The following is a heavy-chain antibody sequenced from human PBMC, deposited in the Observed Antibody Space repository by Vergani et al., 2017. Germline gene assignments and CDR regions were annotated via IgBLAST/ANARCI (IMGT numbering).Heavy chain of an antibody. CDR3: ARERRLVMVRRSNWFDP. CDR1: GGSISSSSYY. J-gene: IGHJ5*02. V-gene: IGHV4-39*07. Sequence: QLQLQESGPGLVKTSETLSLTCTVSGGSISSSSYYWGWIRQPPGKGLEWIGSIYYSGSTYYNPSLKSRVTISVDTSKNRFSLKLSSVTAADTAVYYCARERRLVMVRRSNWFDPWGQGTLVTVSS. D-gene: IGHD3-10*01. CDR2: IYYSGST.